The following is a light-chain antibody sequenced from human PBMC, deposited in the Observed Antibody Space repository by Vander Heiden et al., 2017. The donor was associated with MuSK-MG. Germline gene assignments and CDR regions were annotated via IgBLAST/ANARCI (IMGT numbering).Light chain of an antibody. CDR1: QSGSSRY. V-gene: IGKV3-20*01. CDR2: GAS. CDR3: QRYGSSPMHT. Sequence: ENVLTQSPDTMSLSPGERATLSCRASQSGSSRYLAWYQHKVGQPPRLLIHGASKRAPGIADRFSGSGSGTDFTLTISRLEPEDFAVYFCQRYGSSPMHTFGQWTKLEI. J-gene: IGKJ2*01.